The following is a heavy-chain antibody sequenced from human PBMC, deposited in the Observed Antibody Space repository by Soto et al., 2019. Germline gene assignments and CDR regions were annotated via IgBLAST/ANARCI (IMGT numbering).Heavy chain of an antibody. CDR2: ISGYNGNT. CDR3: GRERDGSSWSSAEYLQH. V-gene: IGHV1-18*01. D-gene: IGHD6-13*01. Sequence: QVQLVQSGAEVKKPGASVKVSCKASGYTFTSYGIHWVRQAPGQGLEWMGWISGYNGNTHYAQKFQGRVTMTTDTSTTTAYMDLRNLRSDDTAVYYCGRERDGSSWSSAEYLQHWGQGTLVTVSS. CDR1: GYTFTSYG. J-gene: IGHJ1*01.